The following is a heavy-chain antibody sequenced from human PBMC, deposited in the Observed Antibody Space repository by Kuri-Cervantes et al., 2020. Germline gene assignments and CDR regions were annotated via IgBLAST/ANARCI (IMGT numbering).Heavy chain of an antibody. CDR2: IYYSGST. CDR3: AIRREAYDSSGYYSFDWFDP. V-gene: IGHV4-59*12. J-gene: IGHJ5*02. Sequence: SETLSLTCTVPGGSISSYYWSWIRLPPGKGLEWIGYIYYSGSTNYDPSLKSRVAISVDTSKNQFSLKLSSVTAAGTAVYYCAIRREAYDSSGYYSFDWFDPWGQGTLVTVSS. D-gene: IGHD3-22*01. CDR1: GGSISSYY.